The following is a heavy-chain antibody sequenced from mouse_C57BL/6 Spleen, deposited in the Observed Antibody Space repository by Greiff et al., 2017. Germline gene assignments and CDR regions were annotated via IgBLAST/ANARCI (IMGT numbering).Heavy chain of an antibody. CDR1: GYTFTSYW. V-gene: IGHV1-55*01. Sequence: LQQPGAELVKPGASVKMSCKASGYTFTSYWLTWVKQRPGQGLEWIGDIYPGSGSTNYNEKFKSKATLTVDTSSSTAYMQLSSLTSEDSAVYYCARGGNSNLYYFDYWGQGTTLTVSS. CDR3: ARGGNSNLYYFDY. D-gene: IGHD2-5*01. CDR2: IYPGSGST. J-gene: IGHJ2*01.